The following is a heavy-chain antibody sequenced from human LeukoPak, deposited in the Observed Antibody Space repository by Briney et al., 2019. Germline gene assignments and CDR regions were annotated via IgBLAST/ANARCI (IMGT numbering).Heavy chain of an antibody. CDR2: ISYNGDST. Sequence: GGSLRLSCSGSGFTFSRHNMHWVRQAPGKGLEYVSAISYNGDSTYYVDSVKGRFTISRDNSKNTLDLQMSSLRPVDTAVYYCVSDRETQEQIWGPGTLVTVSS. CDR3: VSDRETQEQI. CDR1: GFTFSRHN. D-gene: IGHD1-26*01. V-gene: IGHV3-64D*09. J-gene: IGHJ3*02.